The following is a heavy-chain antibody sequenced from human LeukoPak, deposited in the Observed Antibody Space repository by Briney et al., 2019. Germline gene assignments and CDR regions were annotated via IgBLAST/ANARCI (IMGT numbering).Heavy chain of an antibody. V-gene: IGHV3-21*04. Sequence: GGSLRLSCAASGFTFSSYAMHWVRQAPGKGLEWLSSISSKGDHTNYADSVKGRFTISRDNAKESLFLHMNNLRAEDTAVYFCARGSFSGFPAINVTGVQGAFDIWGQGTVVSVSS. J-gene: IGHJ3*02. D-gene: IGHD3-22*01. CDR1: GFTFSSYA. CDR2: ISSKGDHT. CDR3: ARGSFSGFPAINVTGVQGAFDI.